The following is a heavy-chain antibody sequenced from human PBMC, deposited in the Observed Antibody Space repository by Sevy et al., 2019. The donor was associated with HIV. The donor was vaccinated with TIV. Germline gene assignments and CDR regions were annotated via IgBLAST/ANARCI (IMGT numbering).Heavy chain of an antibody. CDR1: GGSISSYY. D-gene: IGHD2-8*01. CDR2: IYHSGST. CDR3: ARDVNGSAKGDAFDI. J-gene: IGHJ3*02. V-gene: IGHV4-59*01. Sequence: SETLSLTCTVSGGSISSYYWSWIRQPPGKGLEWIGYIYHSGSTNYNPSLKSRVTISVATSKNQFSRKLSSVTAADTAVYYCARDVNGSAKGDAFDIWGQGTMVTVSS.